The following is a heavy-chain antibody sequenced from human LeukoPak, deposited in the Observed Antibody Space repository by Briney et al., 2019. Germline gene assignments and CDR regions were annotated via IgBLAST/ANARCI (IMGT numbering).Heavy chain of an antibody. D-gene: IGHD6-19*01. CDR2: IHGSGST. J-gene: IGHJ3*02. Sequence: SETLSVTCTVSRGSVSSYPWNWLRQPAGKGLEYIGRIHGSGSTNYNPFLMGRVTMSVDSSKNQISLRLTSVTAADTAVYFCAREAGWNFNAFDIWGQGTMVTV. CDR1: RGSVSSYP. CDR3: AREAGWNFNAFDI. V-gene: IGHV4-4*07.